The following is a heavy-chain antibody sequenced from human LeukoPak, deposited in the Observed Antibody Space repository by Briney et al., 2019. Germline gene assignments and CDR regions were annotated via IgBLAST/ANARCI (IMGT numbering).Heavy chain of an antibody. CDR3: ASTGELAVAGQTLNWFDP. Sequence: PGGSLRLSCAASGFTFSSYGMHWVRQAPGKGLEWVAFIRYDGSNKYYADSVKGRFTISRDNSKNTLYLQMNSLRAEDTAVYYCASTGELAVAGQTLNWFDPWGQGTLVTVSS. J-gene: IGHJ5*02. CDR2: IRYDGSNK. D-gene: IGHD6-19*01. V-gene: IGHV3-30*02. CDR1: GFTFSSYG.